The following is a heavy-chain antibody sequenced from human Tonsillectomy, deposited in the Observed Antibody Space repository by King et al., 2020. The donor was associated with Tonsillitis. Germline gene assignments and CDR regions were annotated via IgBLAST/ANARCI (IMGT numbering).Heavy chain of an antibody. Sequence: HVQLQESGPALVKPSETLALICTVSGGSISSYYWSWIRQPPGKGLEWIGYIYYIGTTNYNPSLKNRVTISVDTSKNQFSLKLSSVTAADTAVYYCAGALIWSGYYFWGQGTTVTVSS. CDR3: AGALIWSGYYF. V-gene: IGHV4-59*01. D-gene: IGHD3-3*01. CDR2: IYYIGTT. J-gene: IGHJ6*02. CDR1: GGSISSYY.